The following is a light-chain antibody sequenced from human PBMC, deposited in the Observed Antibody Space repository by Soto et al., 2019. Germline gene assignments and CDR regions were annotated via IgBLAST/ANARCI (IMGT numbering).Light chain of an antibody. V-gene: IGKV1-5*03. J-gene: IGKJ1*01. Sequence: DIQMTQSPSTLSASVGDRVTITCRANQSIRSWLAWYQQKPGKAPKLLIYKASSLQSGVPSRFSGSGSETEFTLTISSLQPDDFATYFCQQYNTYPWTFGQVTKVEIK. CDR3: QQYNTYPWT. CDR1: QSIRSW. CDR2: KAS.